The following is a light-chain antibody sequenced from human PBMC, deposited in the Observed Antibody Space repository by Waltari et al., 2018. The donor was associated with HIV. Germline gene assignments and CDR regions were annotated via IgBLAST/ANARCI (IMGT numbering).Light chain of an antibody. J-gene: IGKJ1*01. CDR3: QQYYNWPPWT. V-gene: IGKV3-15*01. Sequence: IVMTQSPASLSVSPGARATLSCRASQYISTKLAWYQQKPGQAPRLLIYGASTRATAIPDRFSGSGSGTEFTLNISSLQSEDSAVYYCQQYYNWPPWTFGQGTKVEIK. CDR2: GAS. CDR1: QYISTK.